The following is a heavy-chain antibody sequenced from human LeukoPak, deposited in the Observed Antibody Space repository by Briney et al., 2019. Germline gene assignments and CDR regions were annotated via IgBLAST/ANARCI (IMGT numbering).Heavy chain of an antibody. CDR3: ASRMVRGAFTNWFDP. D-gene: IGHD3-10*01. CDR1: GFTFSSYA. CDR2: ISGSGGST. Sequence: PGGSLRLSCAASGFTFSSYAMSWVRQAPGKGLEWVSAISGSGGSTYYADSVKGRFTISRDNSKNTLYLQMNSLRAEDTAVYYCASRMVRGAFTNWFDPWGQGTLVTVSS. J-gene: IGHJ5*02. V-gene: IGHV3-23*01.